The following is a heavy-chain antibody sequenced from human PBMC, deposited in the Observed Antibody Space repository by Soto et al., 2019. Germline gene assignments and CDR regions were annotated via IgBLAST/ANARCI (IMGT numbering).Heavy chain of an antibody. D-gene: IGHD3-16*01. CDR3: ARVVGGYFDY. Sequence: PSETLSLTCTVSGGSISSGDYYWSWIRQPPGKGLEWIGYIYYSGSTYYNTSLKGRVTISVDKSKNQFSLNLSSMTAADTAVYYCARVVGGYFDYWGQGTLVTVSS. V-gene: IGHV4-30-4*01. CDR1: GGSISSGDYY. J-gene: IGHJ4*02. CDR2: IYYSGST.